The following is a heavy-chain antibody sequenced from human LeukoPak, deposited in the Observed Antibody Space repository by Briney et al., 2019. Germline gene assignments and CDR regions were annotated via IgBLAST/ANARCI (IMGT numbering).Heavy chain of an antibody. V-gene: IGHV1-69*05. CDR2: IIPIFGTA. J-gene: IGHJ6*03. CDR3: ARGPSSIAAAGTPLYYYYYYMDV. Sequence: GASVKVSCKASGGTFSSYAIGWVRQAPGQGLEWMGGIIPIFGTANYAQKFQGRVTITTDESTSTAYMELSSLRSEDTAVYYCARGPSSIAAAGTPLYYYYYYMDVWGKGTTVTVSS. CDR1: GGTFSSYA. D-gene: IGHD6-13*01.